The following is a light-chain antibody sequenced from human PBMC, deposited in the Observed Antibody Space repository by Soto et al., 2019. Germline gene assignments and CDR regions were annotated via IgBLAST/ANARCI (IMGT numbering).Light chain of an antibody. CDR3: SSYTSSSTLV. V-gene: IGLV2-14*01. J-gene: IGLJ2*01. Sequence: QSALTQPASVSGSPGQSSTISCTGTSSDVGGYNYVSWYQQHPGKAPQLMIYDVSNRPSGVSNCFSGSKSGTTASLTISGLQAEDEADYYCSSYTSSSTLVVGGGTALTVL. CDR1: SSDVGGYNY. CDR2: DVS.